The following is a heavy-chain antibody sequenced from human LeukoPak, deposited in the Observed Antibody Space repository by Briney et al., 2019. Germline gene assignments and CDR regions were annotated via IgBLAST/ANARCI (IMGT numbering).Heavy chain of an antibody. V-gene: IGHV1-18*01. CDR3: ARFVKLRYFDWLPELDY. Sequence: ASVKVSCKASGYTFTSYGISWVRQAPGQGLEWMGWISAYNGNTNYAQKLQGRVTMTTDTSTSTAYMELRSLRSDDTAVYYCARFVKLRYFDWLPELDYWGQGTLVTVSS. CDR1: GYTFTSYG. J-gene: IGHJ4*02. D-gene: IGHD3-9*01. CDR2: ISAYNGNT.